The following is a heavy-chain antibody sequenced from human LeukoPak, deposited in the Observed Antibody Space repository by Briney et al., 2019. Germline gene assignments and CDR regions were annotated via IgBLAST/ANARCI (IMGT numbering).Heavy chain of an antibody. CDR3: AKDLDGYSSGWSLDY. CDR2: ISGSGGST. CDR1: GFTFSSYA. V-gene: IGHV3-23*01. J-gene: IGHJ4*02. D-gene: IGHD6-19*01. Sequence: GGSLRLSCAASGFTFSSYAMSWVRQAPGKELEWVSAISGSGGSTYYADSVKGRFTISRDNSKNTLYLQMNSLRAEDTAVYYCAKDLDGYSSGWSLDYWGQGTLVTVSS.